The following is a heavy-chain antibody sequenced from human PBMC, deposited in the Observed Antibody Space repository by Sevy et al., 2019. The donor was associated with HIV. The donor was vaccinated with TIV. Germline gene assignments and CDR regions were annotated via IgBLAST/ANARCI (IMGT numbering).Heavy chain of an antibody. CDR2: ISYDGSNK. CDR1: GFTFSSYA. V-gene: IGHV3-30-3*01. CDR3: ARPYCGGDCYSSYYYYGMDV. D-gene: IGHD2-21*02. Sequence: GGSLRLSCAASGFTFSSYAMHWVRQAPGKGLEWVAVISYDGSNKYYADSVKGRFTISRDNSKNTLYLQMNSLRAEDTAVYYYARPYCGGDCYSSYYYYGMDVWGQGTTVTVSS. J-gene: IGHJ6*02.